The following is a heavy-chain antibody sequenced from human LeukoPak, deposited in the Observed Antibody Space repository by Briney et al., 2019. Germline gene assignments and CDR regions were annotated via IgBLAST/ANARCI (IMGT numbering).Heavy chain of an antibody. V-gene: IGHV3-23*01. CDR1: GFTFSSYA. D-gene: IGHD3-9*01. Sequence: GGSLRLSCAASGFTFSSYAMSWVRQAPGKGLEWVSAISGSGGSTCYADSVKGRFTISRDNSKNTLYLQMNSLRAEDTAVYYCAKGNDILTGYRDNWFDPWGQGTLVTVSS. CDR3: AKGNDILTGYRDNWFDP. J-gene: IGHJ5*02. CDR2: ISGSGGST.